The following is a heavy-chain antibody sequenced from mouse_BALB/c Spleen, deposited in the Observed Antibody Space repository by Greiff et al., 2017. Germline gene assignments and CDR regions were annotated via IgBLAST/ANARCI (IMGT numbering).Heavy chain of an antibody. V-gene: IGHV5-17*02. D-gene: IGHD1-1*01. CDR2: ISSGSSTI. J-gene: IGHJ2*01. CDR1: GFTFSSFG. Sequence: EVMLVESGGGLVQPGGSRKLSCAASGFTFSSFGMHWVRQAPEKGLEWVAYISSGSSTIYYADTVKGRFTISRDNPKNTLFLQMTSLRSEDTAMYYCARSSSTVGFDYWGQGTTLTVSS. CDR3: ARSSSTVGFDY.